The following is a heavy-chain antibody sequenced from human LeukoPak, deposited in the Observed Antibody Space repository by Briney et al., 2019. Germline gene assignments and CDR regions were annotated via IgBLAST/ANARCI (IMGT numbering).Heavy chain of an antibody. CDR3: ARNPRGVAPDY. CDR2: ISAYNGNT. D-gene: IGHD5-12*01. CDR1: GYTFTSYG. V-gene: IGHV1-18*01. Sequence: SSVQVSCQASGYTFTSYGISWVRQAPGQGLEWMGWISAYNGNTNYAQKLQGRATITTDKYTSIAYMEVRSLRSDGPAGYYCARNPRGVAPDYWGQGTLVTVSS. J-gene: IGHJ4*02.